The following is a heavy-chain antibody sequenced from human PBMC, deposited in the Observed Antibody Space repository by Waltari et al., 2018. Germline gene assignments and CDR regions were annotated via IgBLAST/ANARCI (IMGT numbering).Heavy chain of an antibody. CDR2: IYYSGST. J-gene: IGHJ5*02. CDR3: ARYYYYGSGPKPPS. Sequence: QLQLQESGPGLVKPSETLSLTCTVSGGSISSSSYYWGWIRQPPGKGLEWIGSIYYSGSTSYNPSLKSLVTISVDTSKNQFSLKLSSVTAADTAVYYCARYYYYGSGPKPPSWGQGTLVTVSS. V-gene: IGHV4-39*07. CDR1: GGSISSSSYY. D-gene: IGHD3-10*01.